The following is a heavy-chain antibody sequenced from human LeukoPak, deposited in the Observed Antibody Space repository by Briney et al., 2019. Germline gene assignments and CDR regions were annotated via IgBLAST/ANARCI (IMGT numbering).Heavy chain of an antibody. Sequence: GGSLRLSCTASGFTFSSYWMSWVRQAPGKGLEWVANIKQDGSEKYYVDSVKGRFTISRDNAKNSLYLQMNSLRAEDTVVYYCARNGGYYYYYMDVWGKGTTVTVSS. J-gene: IGHJ6*03. V-gene: IGHV3-7*01. D-gene: IGHD2-8*01. CDR3: ARNGGYYYYYMDV. CDR1: GFTFSSYW. CDR2: IKQDGSEK.